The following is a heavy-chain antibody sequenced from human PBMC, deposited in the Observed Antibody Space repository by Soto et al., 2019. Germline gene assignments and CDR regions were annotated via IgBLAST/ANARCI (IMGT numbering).Heavy chain of an antibody. D-gene: IGHD4-17*01. CDR3: AHRGITVTSDLFFDF. J-gene: IGHJ4*02. CDR2: LYWDDDK. Sequence: QITLKESGPTLVKPTQPLTLTCTFSGFSLSNSGVGVGWIRQPPGKALEWLGHLYWDDDKRQNPSLKSRVTITKDTSKNQVALTMTNMDPADTATYYCAHRGITVTSDLFFDFWGQGALVTVSS. V-gene: IGHV2-5*02. CDR1: GFSLSNSGVG.